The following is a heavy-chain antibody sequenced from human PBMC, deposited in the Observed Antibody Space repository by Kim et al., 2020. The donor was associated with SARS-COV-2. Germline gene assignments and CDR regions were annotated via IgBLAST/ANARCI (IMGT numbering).Heavy chain of an antibody. J-gene: IGHJ6*02. CDR1: RFTFDDYA. Sequence: GGSLRLSCVASRFTFDDYAMRWVRQAPGKGLEWVSGISGSGGSIGYADSVKGRFTISRDNAKNSLYLQMDSLRAEDTALYYCVKDHISGWSGGRLDVWGQGTAVTVSS. D-gene: IGHD6-13*01. V-gene: IGHV3-9*01. CDR2: ISGSGGSI. CDR3: VKDHISGWSGGRLDV.